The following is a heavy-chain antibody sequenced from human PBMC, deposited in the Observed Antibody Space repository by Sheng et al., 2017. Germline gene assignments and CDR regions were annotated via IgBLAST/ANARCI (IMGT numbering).Heavy chain of an antibody. CDR2: INHSGST. Sequence: QVQLQQWGAGLLNPSETLSLTCAVYGGSFSGYYWSWIRQPPGKGLEWIGEINHSGSTNYNPSLKSRVTISVDTSKNQFSLKLSSVTAADTAVYYCARGGGSYSRDAFDIWGQGTMVTVSS. CDR1: GGSFSGYY. CDR3: ARGGGSYSRDAFDI. D-gene: IGHD1-26*01. V-gene: IGHV4-34*01. J-gene: IGHJ3*02.